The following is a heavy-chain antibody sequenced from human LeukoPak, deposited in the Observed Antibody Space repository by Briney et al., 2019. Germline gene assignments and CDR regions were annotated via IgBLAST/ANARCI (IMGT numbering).Heavy chain of an antibody. CDR3: ARLTQLWPDS. CDR2: IYPGDSDT. D-gene: IGHD5-18*01. J-gene: IGHJ4*02. V-gene: IGHV5-51*01. CDR1: GYRFTGYS. Sequence: GESLKISCQGSGYRFTGYSFGWVGRMPAKGREWMATIYPGDSDTRHSPSFQGQVTISADKSMSTAYLQCSSLKASDTAMYYCARLTQLWPDSWGQGTLVTVSS.